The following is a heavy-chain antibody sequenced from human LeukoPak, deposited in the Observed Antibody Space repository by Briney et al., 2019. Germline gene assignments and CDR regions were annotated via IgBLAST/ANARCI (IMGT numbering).Heavy chain of an antibody. CDR1: DGSLSPYY. CDR3: ARGGYYYLDV. CDR2: IFHNGNT. Sequence: SETLSLTCTVSDGSLSPYYWSWIRQSPGKGLEWIAYIFHNGNTKYNPSLWSRVTISIDTSRNQVFLNLNSVTAADTAVYYCARGGYYYLDVWGKGTTVTVSS. J-gene: IGHJ6*03. V-gene: IGHV4-59*01.